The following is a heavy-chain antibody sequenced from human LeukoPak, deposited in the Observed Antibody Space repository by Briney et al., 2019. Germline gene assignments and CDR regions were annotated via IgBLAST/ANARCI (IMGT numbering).Heavy chain of an antibody. Sequence: PSETLSLTCTVSGGSINNYYWSWIRQPPGKGLEWIGYIYYTGSTNYNPSLKSRVTISVDTSKDQFSLKLNSVTAADTAMYYCAKLPFGENYRGQGTLVTVSS. CDR2: IYYTGST. CDR3: AKLPFGENY. D-gene: IGHD3-10*01. CDR1: GGSINNYY. J-gene: IGHJ4*02. V-gene: IGHV4-59*01.